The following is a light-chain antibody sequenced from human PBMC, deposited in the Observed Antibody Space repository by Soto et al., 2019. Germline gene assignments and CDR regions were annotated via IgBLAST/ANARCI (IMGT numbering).Light chain of an antibody. V-gene: IGLV2-14*01. CDR3: SSYTSSSTLGV. CDR1: SSDVGGYNY. J-gene: IGLJ1*01. Sequence: LTQPASVSGSPGQSITISCTGTSSDVGGYNYVSWYQQHPGKAPKLMIYDVSNRPSGVSNRFSGSKSGNTASLTISGLQAEDEADYYCSSYTSSSTLGVFGTGTKVNVL. CDR2: DVS.